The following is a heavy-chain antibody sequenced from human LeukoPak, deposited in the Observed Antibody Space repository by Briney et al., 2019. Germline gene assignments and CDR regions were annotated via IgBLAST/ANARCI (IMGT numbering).Heavy chain of an antibody. CDR1: GYTFTSYD. V-gene: IGHV1-8*03. CDR3: ATDGSGDHKYDYGMDV. D-gene: IGHD4-17*01. Sequence: ASVKVSCKASGYTFTSYDINWVRQATGQGLEWMGWMNPNSGNTGYAQKFQGRVTITRNTSISTAYMELSSLRSEDTAVYYCATDGSGDHKYDYGMDVWGQGTTVTVSS. CDR2: MNPNSGNT. J-gene: IGHJ6*02.